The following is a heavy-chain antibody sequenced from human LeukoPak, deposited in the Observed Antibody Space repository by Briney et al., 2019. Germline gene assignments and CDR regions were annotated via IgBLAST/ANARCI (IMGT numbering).Heavy chain of an antibody. CDR1: GYTFTGYY. Sequence: ASVKVSCTASGYTFTGYYMHWVRQAPGQGLEWMGWINSNSGGTNYAQKFQGRVTMTRDTSISTAYMELSRLRSDDTAVYYRARVRIAARHYYYYYMDVWGKGTTVTVSS. J-gene: IGHJ6*03. V-gene: IGHV1-2*02. D-gene: IGHD6-6*01. CDR2: INSNSGGT. CDR3: ARVRIAARHYYYYYMDV.